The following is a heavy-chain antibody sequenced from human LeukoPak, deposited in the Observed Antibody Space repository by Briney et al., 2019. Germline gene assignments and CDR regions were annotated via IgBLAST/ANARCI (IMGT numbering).Heavy chain of an antibody. Sequence: GGSLRLSCIASGLTFSNYSTHYMNWVRQAPGKGLEWVSSISSSSSYIYYADSVKGRFTISRDNAKNSLYLQMNSLRAEDTAVYYCAELGITMIGGVWGKGTTVTISS. CDR1: GLTFSNYS. CDR2: ISSSSSYI. D-gene: IGHD3-10*02. V-gene: IGHV3-21*01. J-gene: IGHJ6*04. CDR3: AELGITMIGGV.